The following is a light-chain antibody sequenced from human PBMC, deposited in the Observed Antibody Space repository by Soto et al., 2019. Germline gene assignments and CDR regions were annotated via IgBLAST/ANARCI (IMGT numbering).Light chain of an antibody. V-gene: IGLV4-69*01. CDR3: QTWVTGIHI. Sequence: QPVLTQSPSASASLGASVKLTCTLSSGHSNYAIAWHQQQPEKGPRFLMKLNSDGCHSKGDGIPDRFSGSSSGAERYLTISTLQSEDEADYSCQTWVTGIHIFGGGTKVTVL. CDR1: SGHSNYA. CDR2: LNSDGCH. J-gene: IGLJ2*01.